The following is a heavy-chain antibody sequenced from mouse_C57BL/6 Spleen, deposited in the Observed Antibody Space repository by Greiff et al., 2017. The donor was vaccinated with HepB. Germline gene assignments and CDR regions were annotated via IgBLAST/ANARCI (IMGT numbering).Heavy chain of an antibody. CDR1: GYSITSGYY. CDR2: ISYDGSN. Sequence: EVQRVESGPGLVKPSQSLSLTCSVTGYSITSGYYWNWIRQFPGNKLEWMGYISYDGSNNYNPSLKNRISITRDTSKNQFFLKLNSVTTEDTATYYCAKTAQATYYFDYWGQGTTLTVSS. V-gene: IGHV3-6*01. CDR3: AKTAQATYYFDY. D-gene: IGHD3-2*02. J-gene: IGHJ2*01.